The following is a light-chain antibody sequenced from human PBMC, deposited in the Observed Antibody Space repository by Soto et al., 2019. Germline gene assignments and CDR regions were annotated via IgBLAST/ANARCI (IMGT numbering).Light chain of an antibody. J-gene: IGLJ2*01. V-gene: IGLV2-8*01. Sequence: QSALTQPPSASGSPGQSVTISCTGTISVVGGYHYVSWYQQHPGKAPKFLIFEVSRRPSGVPDRFSGSKSGNTASLTVSGLQPDDDADYYFSSYAGSNNPVIFGGGTKLTVL. CDR3: SSYAGSNNPVI. CDR2: EVS. CDR1: ISVVGGYHY.